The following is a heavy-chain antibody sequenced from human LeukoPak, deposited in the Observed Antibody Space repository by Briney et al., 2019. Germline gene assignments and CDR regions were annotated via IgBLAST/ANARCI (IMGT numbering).Heavy chain of an antibody. V-gene: IGHV3-74*01. CDR3: ARDAPAYYDILTGSDPGMDV. CDR1: GFTLGNYW. CDR2: INTDGSST. J-gene: IGHJ6*02. D-gene: IGHD3-9*01. Sequence: GGSLRLSCVASGFTLGNYWMHWVRQAPGKGLVWVSHINTDGSSTNYADSVKGRFTISRDNAKNSLYLQMNSLRAEGTAVYYCARDAPAYYDILTGSDPGMDVWGQGTTVTVSS.